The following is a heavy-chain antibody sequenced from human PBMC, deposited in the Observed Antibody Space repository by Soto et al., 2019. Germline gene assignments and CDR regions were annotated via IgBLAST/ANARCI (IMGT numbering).Heavy chain of an antibody. J-gene: IGHJ6*02. D-gene: IGHD2-2*01. CDR1: GGSGRSENYY. V-gene: IGHV4-61*01. Sequence: KPSETLSPTCSVSGGSGRSENYYCRWIRPPPGKGPEWIGFISNSENTKYNPSLKSRVNITLDTSKKQFSLKLNSVTAADTAVYYCAKGLIVVVPAAPTPYYYGMDVWGQGTTVTVSS. CDR3: AKGLIVVVPAAPTPYYYGMDV. CDR2: ISNSENT.